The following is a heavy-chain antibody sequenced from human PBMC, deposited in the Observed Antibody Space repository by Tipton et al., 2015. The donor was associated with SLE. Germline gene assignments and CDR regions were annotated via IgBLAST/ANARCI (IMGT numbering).Heavy chain of an antibody. D-gene: IGHD6-13*01. CDR2: IYYSGST. CDR3: ARRGALAAAGVYYYYGMDV. V-gene: IGHV4-59*01. J-gene: IGHJ6*02. CDR1: GGSISSYY. Sequence: LRLSCTVSGGSISSYYWSWIRQPPGKGLEWIGYIYYSGSTDCNPSLKSRVTISVDTSKNQFSLKLNSVTAADTAVYYCARRGALAAAGVYYYYGMDVWDQGP.